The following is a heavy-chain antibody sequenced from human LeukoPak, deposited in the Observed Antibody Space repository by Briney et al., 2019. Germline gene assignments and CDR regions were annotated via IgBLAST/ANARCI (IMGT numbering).Heavy chain of an antibody. CDR3: AGDTSWGYGSGSRGGAFDI. V-gene: IGHV4-59*01. CDR1: GGSMSGYF. J-gene: IGHJ3*02. D-gene: IGHD3-10*01. Sequence: SETLSLTCTVSGGSMSGYFWSWIRQPPGKGLEWIGYIYYSGSTNYNPSLKSRVTISVDTSKNQFSLKLSSVTAADKAVYYCAGDTSWGYGSGSRGGAFDIWGQGTMDTVSS. CDR2: IYYSGST.